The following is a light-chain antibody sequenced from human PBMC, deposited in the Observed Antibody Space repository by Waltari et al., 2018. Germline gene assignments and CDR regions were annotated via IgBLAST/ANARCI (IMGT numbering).Light chain of an antibody. Sequence: QSALTQPRSVSGSPGQSVTISCTGTSSDVGGYNYVSWYQQYPGKAPRVVIYDVSKRPSWVPERFSGSKSGNTASLTIAGLQAEDEADYYCCSYAGAYTFVFGTGTKVTVL. CDR2: DVS. J-gene: IGLJ1*01. V-gene: IGLV2-11*01. CDR3: CSYAGAYTFV. CDR1: SSDVGGYNY.